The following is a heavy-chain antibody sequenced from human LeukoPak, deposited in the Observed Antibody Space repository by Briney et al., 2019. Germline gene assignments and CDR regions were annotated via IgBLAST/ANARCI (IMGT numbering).Heavy chain of an antibody. CDR2: ISYDGSNK. D-gene: IGHD6-6*01. CDR3: AKGRGPYSSSSFPGGFDP. Sequence: GGSLRLSCAASGFTFSSYGMHWVRQAPGKGLEWVAVISYDGSNKYYADSVKGRFTISRDNSKNTLYLQMNSPRAEDTAVYYCAKGRGPYSSSSFPGGFDPWGQGTLVTVSS. V-gene: IGHV3-30*18. J-gene: IGHJ5*02. CDR1: GFTFSSYG.